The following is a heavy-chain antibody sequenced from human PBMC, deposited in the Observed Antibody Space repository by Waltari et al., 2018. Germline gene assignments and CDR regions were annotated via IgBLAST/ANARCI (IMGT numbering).Heavy chain of an antibody. CDR3: ARDREDYYCSGSYPTYAFDI. J-gene: IGHJ3*02. CDR2: IYHSGST. D-gene: IGHD3-10*01. V-gene: IGHV4-4*02. Sequence: QVQLQESGPGLVKPSGTLSLTCAVSGGSISSSNWWSWVRQPPGKGLEWIGEIYHSGSTNYNPSLKSRVTISVDKSKNQFSLKLSSVTAADTAVYYCARDREDYYCSGSYPTYAFDIWGQGTMVTVSS. CDR1: GGSISSSNW.